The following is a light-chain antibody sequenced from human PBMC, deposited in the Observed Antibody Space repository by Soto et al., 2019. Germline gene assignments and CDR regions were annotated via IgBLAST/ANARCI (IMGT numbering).Light chain of an antibody. V-gene: IGLV1-51*01. CDR1: SSNIGNNY. CDR3: SSYSTATSPQWV. J-gene: IGLJ3*02. Sequence: QSVLTQPPSVSAAPGQKVTISCSGSSSNIGNNYVSWYQQLPGTAPKLLIYKVSDRPSGVSSRFSASKSGNTASLTISGLQAEDEADYYCSSYSTATSPQWVFGGGTKLTVL. CDR2: KVS.